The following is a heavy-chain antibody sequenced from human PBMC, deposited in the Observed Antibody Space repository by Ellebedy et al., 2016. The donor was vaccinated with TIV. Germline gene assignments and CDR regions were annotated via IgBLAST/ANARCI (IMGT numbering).Heavy chain of an antibody. CDR3: ARGVAAAGTGKFDY. CDR1: GGSISRYY. V-gene: IGHV4-59*01. D-gene: IGHD6-13*01. J-gene: IGHJ4*02. Sequence: MPSETLSLTCTVPGGSISRYYWSWIRQPPGKGLEWIGYIYYSGSTNYNHSLKSRVTISVDTSKNQFSLKLSTVTAADTAVYYCARGVAAAGTGKFDYWGQGTLVTVSS. CDR2: IYYSGST.